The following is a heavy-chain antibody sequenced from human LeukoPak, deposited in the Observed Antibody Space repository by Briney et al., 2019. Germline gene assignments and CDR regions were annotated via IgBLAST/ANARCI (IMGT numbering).Heavy chain of an antibody. CDR1: GGSISGSY. V-gene: IGHV4-59*01. J-gene: IGHJ6*02. D-gene: IGHD3-10*01. Sequence: PSETLSLTCTVSGGSISGSYWAWVRQPPGKGLEWIGQIQYSGSADYNPSLKSRITISVDTSKNQMSLKLTSVTASDTAIYYCARYGVDYDMGVWGQGTTVTVS. CDR2: IQYSGSA. CDR3: ARYGVDYDMGV.